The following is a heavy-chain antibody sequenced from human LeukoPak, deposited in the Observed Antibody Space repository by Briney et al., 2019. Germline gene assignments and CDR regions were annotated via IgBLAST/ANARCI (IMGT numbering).Heavy chain of an antibody. D-gene: IGHD2-15*01. CDR1: GGSFSGYY. CDR3: ARLRIPPRVGRYVGPGYFDY. CDR2: INHSGST. J-gene: IGHJ4*02. V-gene: IGHV4-34*01. Sequence: PSETLSLTCAVYGGSFSGYYWSWIRQPPGKGLEWIGEINHSGSTNYNPSLKSRVTISVDTSKNQLSLKLSSVTAADTAVYYCARLRIPPRVGRYVGPGYFDYWGQGTLVTVSS.